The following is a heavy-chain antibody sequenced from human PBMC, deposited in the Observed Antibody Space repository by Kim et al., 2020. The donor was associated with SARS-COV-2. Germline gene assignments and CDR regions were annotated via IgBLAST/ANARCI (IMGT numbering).Heavy chain of an antibody. CDR3: ASSLKDPYYYYMDV. J-gene: IGHJ6*03. V-gene: IGHV1-8*01. D-gene: IGHD2-15*01. Sequence: AQKFQGRVTMTRNTSISTAYMELSSLRSEDTAVYYCASSLKDPYYYYMDVWGKGTTVTVSS.